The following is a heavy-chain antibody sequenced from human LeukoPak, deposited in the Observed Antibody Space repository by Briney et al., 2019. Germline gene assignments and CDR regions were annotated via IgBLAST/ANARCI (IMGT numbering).Heavy chain of an antibody. D-gene: IGHD6-6*01. CDR1: GFTFSSYW. V-gene: IGHV3-7*01. CDR3: ARGSEYTSSTNYYFDY. CDR2: IKQDGSEK. J-gene: IGHJ4*02. Sequence: GGSLRLSCAASGFTFSSYWMSWVRQAPGKGLEWVANIKQDGSEKHYVDSVKGRFTISRDNAKKSLFLHMNSLRVEDTAVYYCARGSEYTSSTNYYFDYWGQGTLVTDSS.